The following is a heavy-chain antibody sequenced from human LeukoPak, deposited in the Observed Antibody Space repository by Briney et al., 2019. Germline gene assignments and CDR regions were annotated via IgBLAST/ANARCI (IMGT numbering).Heavy chain of an antibody. J-gene: IGHJ5*02. Sequence: GGSLRLSCAASGFTFSSYGMHWVRQAPGKGLEWVAVIWYDGSNKYYADSVKGRFTISRDNSKNTLYLQMNSLRAEDTAVYYCAKDLGYNWNSGGWFDPWGQGTLVTVSS. D-gene: IGHD1-7*01. CDR3: AKDLGYNWNSGGWFDP. CDR1: GFTFSSYG. CDR2: IWYDGSNK. V-gene: IGHV3-33*06.